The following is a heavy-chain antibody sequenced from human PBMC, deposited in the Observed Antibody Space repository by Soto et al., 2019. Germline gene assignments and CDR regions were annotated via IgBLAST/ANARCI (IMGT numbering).Heavy chain of an antibody. CDR3: ARDWYYYGSASYFDY. CDR1: GGTFSSYA. V-gene: IGHV1-69*13. J-gene: IGHJ4*02. D-gene: IGHD3-10*01. Sequence: SVKVSCRASGGTFSSYASSWVRQAPGQGLEWMGGIIPIFGTANYAQKFQGRVTITADESTSTAYMELSRLRSEDTDVYYCARDWYYYGSASYFDYWGQGTMVTVSS. CDR2: IIPIFGTA.